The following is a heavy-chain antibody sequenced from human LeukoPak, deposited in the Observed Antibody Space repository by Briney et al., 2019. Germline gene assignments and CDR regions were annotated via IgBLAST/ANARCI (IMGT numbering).Heavy chain of an antibody. Sequence: GGSLRLSCAASGFTFSSYAMSWVRQAPGKGLEWVSGLTGSGGNTYYADSVKGRFTISRDNSKNTLYLQMNSLRAEDTAVYYCAKRFYDYVWGVDYWGQGTLVTVSS. D-gene: IGHD3-16*01. CDR2: LTGSGGNT. CDR1: GFTFSSYA. V-gene: IGHV3-23*01. CDR3: AKRFYDYVWGVDY. J-gene: IGHJ4*02.